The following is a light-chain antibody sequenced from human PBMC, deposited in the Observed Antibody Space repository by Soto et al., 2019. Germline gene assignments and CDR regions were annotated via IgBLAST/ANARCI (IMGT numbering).Light chain of an antibody. CDR3: QQYNSYSPGWT. J-gene: IGKJ1*01. CDR2: DAS. Sequence: GDRVTLTCRASQSISSWLAWYQQKPGKAPKLLIYDASSLESGVPSRFSGSESGTEFTLTISSLQPDDFATYYCQQYNSYSPGWTFGQGTKVEIK. CDR1: QSISSW. V-gene: IGKV1-5*01.